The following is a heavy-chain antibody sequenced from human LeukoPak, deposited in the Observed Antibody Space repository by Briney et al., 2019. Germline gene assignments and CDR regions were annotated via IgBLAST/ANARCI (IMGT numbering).Heavy chain of an antibody. D-gene: IGHD6-13*01. CDR2: IYYSGRT. Sequence: SQTLSLTCTVSGGSISSGVSYWSWIRQHPGKGLEWIGYIYYSGRTFYNPSLKSRPTISVDTSKTQFSLKLSSVTAADTAVYFCARLRAASGSFDYWGQGTLVTVSS. V-gene: IGHV4-31*03. CDR3: ARLRAASGSFDY. J-gene: IGHJ4*02. CDR1: GGSISSGVSY.